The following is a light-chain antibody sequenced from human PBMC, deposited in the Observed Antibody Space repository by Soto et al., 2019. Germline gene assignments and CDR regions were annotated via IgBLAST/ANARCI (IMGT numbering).Light chain of an antibody. V-gene: IGKV1-39*01. Sequence: DTQMTQSPSSLSASVGDRVTITCRATQSISSYLNWYQQKPGKAPKLLIYAASSLQSGVPSRFSGSGSGTDFTLTITSLQPEDFATYYCQQSYSIPYTFGQGTKREI. CDR1: QSISSY. CDR3: QQSYSIPYT. J-gene: IGKJ2*01. CDR2: AAS.